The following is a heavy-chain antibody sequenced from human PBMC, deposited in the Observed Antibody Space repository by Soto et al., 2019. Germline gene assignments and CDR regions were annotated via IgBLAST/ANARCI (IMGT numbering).Heavy chain of an antibody. CDR2: IYYSGST. Sequence: PSETLSLTCTVSGGSVSSGSYYWSWIRQPPGKGLEWIGYIYYSGSTNYNPSLKSRVTISVDTSKNQFSLKLSSVTAADTAVYYCAREQYVWGSYRSYYFDYWGQGTLVTVSS. CDR1: GGSVSSGSYY. D-gene: IGHD3-16*02. J-gene: IGHJ4*02. V-gene: IGHV4-61*01. CDR3: AREQYVWGSYRSYYFDY.